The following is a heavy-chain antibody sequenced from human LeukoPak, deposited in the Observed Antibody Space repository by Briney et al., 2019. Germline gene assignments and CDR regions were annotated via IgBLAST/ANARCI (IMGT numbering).Heavy chain of an antibody. CDR2: IYYSGST. CDR1: GGSISTYY. V-gene: IGHV4-59*01. D-gene: IGHD4-23*01. J-gene: IGHJ4*02. Sequence: PSETLSLTCTVSGGSISTYYWSWIRQPPGKGLEWMGYIYYSGSTNYNPSLKSRVTTSVDTSKNQFSLKLSSVTAADTAVYYCARDTGTVVDYWGQGTLVTVSS. CDR3: ARDTGTVVDY.